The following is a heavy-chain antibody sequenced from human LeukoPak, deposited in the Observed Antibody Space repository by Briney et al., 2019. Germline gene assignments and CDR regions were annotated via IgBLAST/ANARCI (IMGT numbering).Heavy chain of an antibody. CDR3: ARETPIAVAGYYYYYGMDV. J-gene: IGHJ6*02. CDR1: GGSISSYY. D-gene: IGHD6-19*01. CDR2: IYYSGST. V-gene: IGHV4-59*12. Sequence: PSETLSLTCTVSGGSISSYYWSWIRQPPGKGLEWIGYIYYSGSTNYNPSLKSRVTISVDASKNQFSLKLSSVTAADTAVYYCARETPIAVAGYYYYYGMDVWGQGTTVTVSS.